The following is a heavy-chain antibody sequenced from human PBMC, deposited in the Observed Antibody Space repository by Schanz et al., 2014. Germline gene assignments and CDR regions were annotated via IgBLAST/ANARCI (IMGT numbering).Heavy chain of an antibody. V-gene: IGHV1-18*01. J-gene: IGHJ3*02. CDR1: GYTFTSYG. D-gene: IGHD5-18*01. CDR3: TRGGYSYALSAFDI. Sequence: QVQLVQSGAEVKKPGASVKVSCKASGYTFTSYGIKWVRQAPGQGLEWMGWISAYNGHTDYAQKVQGRVTMTTDTSTGTAYMELRSLRSDDTALYYCTRGGYSYALSAFDIWGQGTMVTVSS. CDR2: ISAYNGHT.